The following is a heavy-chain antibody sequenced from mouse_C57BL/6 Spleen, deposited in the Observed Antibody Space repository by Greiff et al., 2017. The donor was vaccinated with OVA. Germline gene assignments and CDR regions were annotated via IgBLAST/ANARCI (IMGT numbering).Heavy chain of an antibody. V-gene: IGHV1-80*01. CDR2: IYPGDGDT. CDR1: GYAFSSYW. J-gene: IGHJ2*01. D-gene: IGHD1-1*01. CDR3: ARSTMYYYGSNYFDY. Sequence: VQLQQSGAELVKPGASVKISCKASGYAFSSYWMNWVKQRPGKGLVWIGQIYPGDGDTNYNGKFKGKATLTADTSSSTAYMQLSSLTSEDSAVYFCARSTMYYYGSNYFDYWGQGTTLTVSS.